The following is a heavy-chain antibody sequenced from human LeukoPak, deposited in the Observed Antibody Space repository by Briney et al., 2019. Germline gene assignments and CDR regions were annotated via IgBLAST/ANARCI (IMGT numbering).Heavy chain of an antibody. D-gene: IGHD2-15*01. CDR1: GGSFSGYY. V-gene: IGHV4-34*01. J-gene: IGHJ5*02. CDR2: INHSGST. Sequence: SETLSLTCAVYGGSFSGYYWSWIRQPPGKGLEWIGEINHSGSTNYNPSLKSQVTISVDTSKNQFSLKLSSVTAADTAVYYCARGEYCSGGSCYLGDPWGQGTLVTVSS. CDR3: ARGEYCSGGSCYLGDP.